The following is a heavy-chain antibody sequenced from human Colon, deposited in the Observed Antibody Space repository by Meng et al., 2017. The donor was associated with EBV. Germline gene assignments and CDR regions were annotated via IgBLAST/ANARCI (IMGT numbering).Heavy chain of an antibody. CDR3: ARHVYGDSYGF. CDR2: VRYSGTA. CDR1: GGSLDNRDYF. J-gene: IGHJ4*02. V-gene: IGHV4-39*01. D-gene: IGHD4-17*01. Sequence: RQLQESGQGLVKPSGTLSLTCTVSGGSLDNRDYFWDWIRQPPGKGLEWIGSVRYSGTAYYNPSLTSRVTISVDTSKNQFSLNLSSLTAADTAVYYCARHVYGDSYGFWGQGTLVTVSS.